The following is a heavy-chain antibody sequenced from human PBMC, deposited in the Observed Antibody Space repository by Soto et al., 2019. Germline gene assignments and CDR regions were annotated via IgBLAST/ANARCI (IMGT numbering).Heavy chain of an antibody. J-gene: IGHJ6*02. CDR1: GFTLSSYA. D-gene: IGHD6-13*01. V-gene: IGHV3-23*01. Sequence: HPGGSLRLSCAASGFTLSSYAMSWVRQAPGKGLEWVSAISGSGGSTYYADSVKGRFTISRDNSKNTLYLQMNSLRAEDTAVYYCAKGTGYSSSWSSYYYYYGMDVWGQGTTVTVSS. CDR3: AKGTGYSSSWSSYYYYYGMDV. CDR2: ISGSGGST.